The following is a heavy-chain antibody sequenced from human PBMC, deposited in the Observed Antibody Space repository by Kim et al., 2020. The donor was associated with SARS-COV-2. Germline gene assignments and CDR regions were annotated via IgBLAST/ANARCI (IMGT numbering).Heavy chain of an antibody. CDR1: GFTFDNYA. V-gene: IGHV3-23*01. D-gene: IGHD3-10*01. CDR2: ISGSGVTT. Sequence: GGSLRLSCAASGFTFDNYAMSWVRQAPGKGLEWVSTISGSGVTTYYAESVKVRTTISRDNSKNTLYLQRNNLRGDDAAVYYCAKGPKTSKHSWYYYYFDSWGQGTLVTVSS. J-gene: IGHJ4*02. CDR3: AKGPKTSKHSWYYYYFDS.